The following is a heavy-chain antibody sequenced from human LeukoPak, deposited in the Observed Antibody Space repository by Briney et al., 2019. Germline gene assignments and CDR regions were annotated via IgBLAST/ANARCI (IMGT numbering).Heavy chain of an antibody. CDR2: IYHSGST. CDR3: ARDLYYDSSGYPSPHPAFDI. D-gene: IGHD3-22*01. J-gene: IGHJ3*02. CDR1: GYSISSGYY. Sequence: PSETLSLTCTVSGYSISSGYYWGWIRQPPGKGPEWIGSIYHSGSTYYNPSLKSRVTISVDTSKNQFSLKLSSVTAADTAVYYCARDLYYDSSGYPSPHPAFDIWGQGTMVTVSS. V-gene: IGHV4-38-2*02.